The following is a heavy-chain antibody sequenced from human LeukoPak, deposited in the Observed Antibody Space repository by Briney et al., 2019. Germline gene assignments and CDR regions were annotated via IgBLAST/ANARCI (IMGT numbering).Heavy chain of an antibody. D-gene: IGHD6-19*01. Sequence: GESLKISCEGSGYSFTSYWISWVRQMPGKNRGWVGRIDPSDSYTNYSPSFQGHVTISTDKSINTACLQWSSLKASNTAMYYCASPRYSSGWYFDFWGQGTLVSVSS. V-gene: IGHV5-10-1*01. CDR3: ASPRYSSGWYFDF. CDR1: GYSFTSYW. J-gene: IGHJ4*02. CDR2: IDPSDSYT.